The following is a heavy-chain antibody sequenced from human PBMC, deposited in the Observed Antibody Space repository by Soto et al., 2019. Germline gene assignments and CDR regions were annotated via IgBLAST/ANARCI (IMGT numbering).Heavy chain of an antibody. J-gene: IGHJ6*02. Sequence: ASVKVSCKASGYTFTSYGISWVRQAPGQGLEWMGWISAYNGNTNYAQKLQGRVTMTTDTSTSTAYMELRSLRSDDTAVYYCAREFTDYYYYGMDVWGQGTTVTVSS. CDR2: ISAYNGNT. D-gene: IGHD2-8*02. CDR3: AREFTDYYYYGMDV. CDR1: GYTFTSYG. V-gene: IGHV1-18*01.